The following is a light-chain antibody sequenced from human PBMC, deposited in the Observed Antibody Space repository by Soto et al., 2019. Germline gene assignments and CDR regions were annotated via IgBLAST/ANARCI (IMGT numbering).Light chain of an antibody. V-gene: IGLV2-8*01. J-gene: IGLJ2*01. CDR2: EVS. Sequence: QSALTQPPSASGSPGQSVTISCTGTTSDVGGYNFVSWYQQHPGKAPKLMIYEVSQRPAGVPDRFSGSKSGNRASLTVSGLQAEDEADYYCSSYAGANKLLFGGGTKVTVL. CDR3: SSYAGANKLL. CDR1: TSDVGGYNF.